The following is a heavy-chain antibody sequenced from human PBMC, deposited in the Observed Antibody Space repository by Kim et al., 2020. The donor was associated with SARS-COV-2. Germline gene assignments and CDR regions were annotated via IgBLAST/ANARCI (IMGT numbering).Heavy chain of an antibody. CDR2: GSST. Sequence: GSSTDSEDSVNGRFTISRDSAKRSVSLQMNSLTPEDTAVYYCVREPSNWGQGTLVTVSS. J-gene: IGHJ4*02. V-gene: IGHV3-11*01. CDR3: VREPSN.